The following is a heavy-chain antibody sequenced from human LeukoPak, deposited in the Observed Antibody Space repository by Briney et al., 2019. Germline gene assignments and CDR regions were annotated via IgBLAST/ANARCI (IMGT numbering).Heavy chain of an antibody. Sequence: PSETLSLNCTVSGGSIGSYYWSWIRQPPGKGLEWIGYIYYSGSTNYNPSLKSRVTISVDTSKNQFSLKLSSVTAADTAVYYCASLRYWGQGTLVTVSS. J-gene: IGHJ4*02. CDR3: ASLRY. CDR1: GGSIGSYY. CDR2: IYYSGST. V-gene: IGHV4-59*01.